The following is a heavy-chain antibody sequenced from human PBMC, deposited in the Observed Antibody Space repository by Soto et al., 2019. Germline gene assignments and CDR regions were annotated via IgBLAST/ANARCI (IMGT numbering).Heavy chain of an antibody. CDR3: AHFWYSSFYPSLTYDGFDI. D-gene: IGHD6-13*01. V-gene: IGHV2-5*02. Sequence: QITLTDSGPTLVKPTQTLTLPCTSSGFSLSTSGVGVAWIRQPPGKALEWLALIYWDDDKRYSPSLKSRLTITKDTSKNQVVLTITNMDPVDTATYYCAHFWYSSFYPSLTYDGFDIWGQGTMVTVSS. CDR2: IYWDDDK. CDR1: GFSLSTSGVG. J-gene: IGHJ3*02.